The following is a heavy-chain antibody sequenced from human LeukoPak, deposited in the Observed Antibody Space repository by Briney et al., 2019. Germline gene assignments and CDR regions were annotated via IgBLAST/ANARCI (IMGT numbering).Heavy chain of an antibody. CDR2: ISDNGGST. J-gene: IGHJ4*02. V-gene: IGHV3-23*01. CDR1: GFTFSNYA. D-gene: IGHD2-15*01. Sequence: GGSLRLSCAASGFTFSNYAMSWARQAPGKGLEWVSSISDNGGSTYYADSVKGRFTISRDNSKNTLYLQMNSLRAEDTAVYYCATPRGIVVVVAAPSFDSWGQGTLVTVSS. CDR3: ATPRGIVVVVAAPSFDS.